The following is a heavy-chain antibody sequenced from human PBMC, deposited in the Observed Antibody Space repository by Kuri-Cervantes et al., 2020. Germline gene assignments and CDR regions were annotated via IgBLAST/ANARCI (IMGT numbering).Heavy chain of an antibody. Sequence: GGSLRLSCAASGFTFDDYTMHWVRQAPGKGLEWVSLISWDGGSTYYADSVKGRFTISRDNSKNTLYLQMNSLRAEDTAVYYCARDKDSSGWLDYWGQGTLVTVSS. J-gene: IGHJ4*02. CDR1: GFTFDDYT. CDR3: ARDKDSSGWLDY. CDR2: ISWDGGST. D-gene: IGHD6-19*01. V-gene: IGHV3-43*01.